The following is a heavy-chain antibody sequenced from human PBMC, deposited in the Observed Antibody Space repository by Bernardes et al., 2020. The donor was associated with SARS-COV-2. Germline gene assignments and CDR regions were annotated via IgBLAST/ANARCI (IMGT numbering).Heavy chain of an antibody. V-gene: IGHV3-33*01. J-gene: IGHJ4*02. CDR2: MDSDGQNQ. Sequence: GGSLRLSCTTSGFSFTTYGIHWVRQAPGKRPEWVAVMDSDGQNQYYGDSVKGRFTVSRDTSKNMLHLQMNSLTVDDTAVYYCARDVGGCRGVTTCHGYFDSWGKGTLVAVSS. CDR1: GFSFTTYG. D-gene: IGHD2-15*01. CDR3: ARDVGGCRGVTTCHGYFDS.